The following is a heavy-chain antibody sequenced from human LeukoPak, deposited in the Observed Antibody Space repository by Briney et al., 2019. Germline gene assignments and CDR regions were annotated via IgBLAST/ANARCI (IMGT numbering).Heavy chain of an antibody. Sequence: SETLSLTCTVSGGSISNYYWSWIRQPPGKELEWIGYIYYSGSTNYNPSLKSRVTISVDTSRNQFSLKLNSVTAADTAVYYCAKSNGYGLVDIWGQGTMVTVSS. CDR2: IYYSGST. CDR3: AKSNGYGLVDI. CDR1: GGSISNYY. V-gene: IGHV4-59*08. D-gene: IGHD3-10*01. J-gene: IGHJ3*02.